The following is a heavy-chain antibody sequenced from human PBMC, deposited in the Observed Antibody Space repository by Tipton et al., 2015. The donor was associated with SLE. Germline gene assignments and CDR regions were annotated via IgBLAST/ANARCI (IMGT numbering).Heavy chain of an antibody. D-gene: IGHD4-23*01. CDR2: INHSGGT. CDR1: GGSFSGYY. V-gene: IGHV4-34*01. J-gene: IGHJ6*02. CDR3: ARSVVTYYYPGMEV. Sequence: TLSLTCAVYGGSFSGYYWSWIRQPPGKGLEWIGEINHSGGTNYNPSLKSRVTISLDTSKNQFSLKLSSVTAADTAVYYCARSVVTYYYPGMEVWGQGTMVTVS.